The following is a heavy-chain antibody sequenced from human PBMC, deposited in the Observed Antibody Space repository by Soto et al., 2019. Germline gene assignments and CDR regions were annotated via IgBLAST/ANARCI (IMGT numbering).Heavy chain of an antibody. CDR2: INPHSGGT. J-gene: IGHJ6*02. CDR3: ARGKGAAAGRYGDGMDV. V-gene: IGHV1-2*04. D-gene: IGHD6-13*01. Sequence: QVQLVPSGAEVKTPGASVKVSCKASGYTFTGYYMHWVRQAPGQGLEWMGWINPHSGGTKYAQKFQGWVTMTRDTSISTAYMELSRMRSDDTAVYYCARGKGAAAGRYGDGMDVWGQGTTVTVSS. CDR1: GYTFTGYY.